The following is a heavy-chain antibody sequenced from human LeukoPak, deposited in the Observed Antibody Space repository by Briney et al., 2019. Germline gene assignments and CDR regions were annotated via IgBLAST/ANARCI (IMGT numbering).Heavy chain of an antibody. D-gene: IGHD1-26*01. CDR2: INHSGST. V-gene: IGHV4-34*01. CDR1: GGSFSGYY. Sequence: SETLSLTCAVYGGSFSGYYWSWIRQPPGKGLEWIGEINHSGSTNYNPSLKSRVTISVDTSKNQFSLKLSSVTAADTAVYYGAREARGGRSGSLWGQGTLVTVSS. CDR3: AREARGGRSGSL. J-gene: IGHJ4*02.